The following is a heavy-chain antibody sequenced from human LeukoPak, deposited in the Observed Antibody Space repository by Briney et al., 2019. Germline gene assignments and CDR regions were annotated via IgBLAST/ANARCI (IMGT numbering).Heavy chain of an antibody. D-gene: IGHD3-3*01. Sequence: GGSLRLSCAASGFTFSTYVMNWFRQAPGKGLEWVSTISVGAEYIFYADSVKGRFTISRDDSNNALYLQMHSLRAEDTALYYCASGPPFLKYFEYWGRNPGHRLL. J-gene: IGHJ4*01. CDR1: GFTFSTYV. CDR2: ISVGAEYI. CDR3: ASGPPFLKYFEY. V-gene: IGHV3-23*01.